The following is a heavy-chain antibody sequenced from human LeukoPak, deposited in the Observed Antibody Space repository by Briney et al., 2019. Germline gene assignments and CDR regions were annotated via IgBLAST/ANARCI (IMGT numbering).Heavy chain of an antibody. D-gene: IGHD6-19*01. CDR1: GFTLSSDW. Sequence: GGSLRLSCTASGFTLSSDWMSWVRQAPGKGLEWVANIKEDGSEKYYVDSVKGRFTISRDNPKNSLSLQMNSLRVEDTAVFYCAKERWGSSGHFDLWGQGTLVTVSS. CDR3: AKERWGSSGHFDL. J-gene: IGHJ4*02. V-gene: IGHV3-7*01. CDR2: IKEDGSEK.